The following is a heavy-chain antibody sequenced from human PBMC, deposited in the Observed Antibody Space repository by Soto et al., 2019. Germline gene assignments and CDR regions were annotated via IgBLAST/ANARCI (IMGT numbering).Heavy chain of an antibody. V-gene: IGHV3-33*01. CDR3: ARDPGDSGYSSSYLWYYYYGMDV. CDR2: IWYDGSNK. Sequence: QVQLVESGGGVVQPGRSLRLSCAASGFTFSSYGMHWVRQAPGKGLEWVAVIWYDGSNKYYADSVKGRFTISRDNSKNTLYLQMNSLRAEDTAVYYCARDPGDSGYSSSYLWYYYYGMDVWGQGTTVTVSS. D-gene: IGHD6-6*01. CDR1: GFTFSSYG. J-gene: IGHJ6*02.